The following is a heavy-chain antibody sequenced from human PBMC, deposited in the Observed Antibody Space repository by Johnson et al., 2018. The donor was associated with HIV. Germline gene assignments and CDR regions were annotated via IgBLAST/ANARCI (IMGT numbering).Heavy chain of an antibody. CDR2: ISSNGGST. V-gene: IGHV3-64*01. CDR3: AKKYCSGGCSNRHYAAFDI. CDR1: GFSVRNYG. D-gene: IGHD2-15*01. J-gene: IGHJ3*02. Sequence: VQVVESGGGVVLPGRSLGLSCAASGFSVRNYGMHWVRQAPGKGLEYVSAISSNGGSTYYANSVKGRFIISRDNSKNTLYLQMNNLRADDTAVYYCAKKYCSGGCSNRHYAAFDIWGQGTMVTVSS.